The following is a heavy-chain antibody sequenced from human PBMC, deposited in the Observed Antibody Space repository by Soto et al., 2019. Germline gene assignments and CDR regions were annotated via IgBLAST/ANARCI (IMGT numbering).Heavy chain of an antibody. V-gene: IGHV4-4*07. D-gene: IGHD1-26*01. CDR1: GGSISSYY. CDR2: IYTSGST. Sequence: SETLSLTCTVSGGSISSYYWSWIRQPAGKGLEWIGRIYTSGSTNYNPSLKSRVTMSVDTSKNQFSLKLSSVTAADTAVYYCARVRGVVGARNRGGLTYGMDVWGQGTTVTVSS. CDR3: ARVRGVVGARNRGGLTYGMDV. J-gene: IGHJ6*02.